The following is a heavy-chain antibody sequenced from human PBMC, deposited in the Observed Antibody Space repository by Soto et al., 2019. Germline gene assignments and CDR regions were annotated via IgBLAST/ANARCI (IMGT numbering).Heavy chain of an antibody. CDR2: IYNSGIT. V-gene: IGHV4-30-4*01. D-gene: IGHD3-3*01. CDR3: ARGVTVFGLVRPFWFDP. CDR1: GGSISSGDYS. Sequence: PSETLSLTCTVSGGSISSGDYSWSWVRQSPGKGLEWIGHIYNSGITYYNPSLKSRVVISIDTSRNQFSLRLNSLTAADRAVYFCARGVTVFGLVRPFWFDPWGQGTVVTVSS. J-gene: IGHJ5*02.